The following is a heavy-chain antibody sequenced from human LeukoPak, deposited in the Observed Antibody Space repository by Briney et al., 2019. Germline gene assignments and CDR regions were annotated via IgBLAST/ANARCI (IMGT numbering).Heavy chain of an antibody. D-gene: IGHD2-2*01. Sequence: PSETMSLTCAVYGGSFSGYYWSWIRQPPGKGLEWIGEINHSGSTNYNPSLKSQVTISVDTSKNQFSLKLSSVTAADTAVYYCARGVVVVPAAMGPHFDYWGQGTLVTVSS. J-gene: IGHJ4*02. V-gene: IGHV4-34*01. CDR2: INHSGST. CDR1: GGSFSGYY. CDR3: ARGVVVVPAAMGPHFDY.